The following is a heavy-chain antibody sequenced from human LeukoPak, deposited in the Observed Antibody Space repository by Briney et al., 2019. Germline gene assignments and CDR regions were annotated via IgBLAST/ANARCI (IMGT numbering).Heavy chain of an antibody. J-gene: IGHJ6*02. CDR2: IKQDGSEK. CDR1: GFTFSSYW. V-gene: IGHV3-7*01. D-gene: IGHD2-2*01. CDR3: ASEDRTSYYYYGMDV. Sequence: PGGSLRLSCAASGFTFSSYWMSWVRQAPGKGLEWVANIKQDGSEKYYVDSVKGRFTISRDNAKNSLYLQVNSLRAEDTAVYYCASEDRTSYYYYGMDVWGQGTTVTVSS.